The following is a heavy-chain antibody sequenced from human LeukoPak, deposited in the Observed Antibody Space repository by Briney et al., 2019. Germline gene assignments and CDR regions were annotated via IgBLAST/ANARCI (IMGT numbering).Heavy chain of an antibody. CDR1: GFTLSSYE. CDR2: ISSSASTI. CDR3: AKGWDSGPHFGS. J-gene: IGHJ4*02. Sequence: GGSLRLSCAASGFTLSSYEMNRVRQAPGKGLEWISYISSSASTIYYGDSVKGRFTISRDSAKNSLYLQMNSLRAEDTAVYYCAKGWDSGPHFGSWGQGTLVTVSS. D-gene: IGHD1-26*01. V-gene: IGHV3-48*03.